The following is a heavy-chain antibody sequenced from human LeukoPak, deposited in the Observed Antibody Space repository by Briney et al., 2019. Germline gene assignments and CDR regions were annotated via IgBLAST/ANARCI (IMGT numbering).Heavy chain of an antibody. J-gene: IGHJ6*03. D-gene: IGHD4-17*01. Sequence: GGSLRLSCAASGFTFSSYAMSWVRQAPGKGLEWVSAISGSGGSTYYADSVKGRFTISRDNSNNSLFVQMNSLRAEDTAVYYCAKTGREHDYGDYGEYMDVWGKGTTVTVSS. V-gene: IGHV3-23*01. CDR2: ISGSGGST. CDR3: AKTGREHDYGDYGEYMDV. CDR1: GFTFSSYA.